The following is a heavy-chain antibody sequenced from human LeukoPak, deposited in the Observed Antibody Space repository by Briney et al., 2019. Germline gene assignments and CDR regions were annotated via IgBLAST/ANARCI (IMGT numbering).Heavy chain of an antibody. CDR3: VLRYFDWLSEFYFDY. CDR1: GFTFSTYT. Sequence: GGSLRLSCAASGFTFSTYTMNWVRQTPEKGLEWVSAISSSSSFIYYADSVKGRFTISRDNAKNTLFLHMTSLRAEDTAVYYCVLRYFDWLSEFYFDYWGQGTLVSVSS. CDR2: ISSSSSFI. D-gene: IGHD3-9*01. V-gene: IGHV3-21*03. J-gene: IGHJ4*02.